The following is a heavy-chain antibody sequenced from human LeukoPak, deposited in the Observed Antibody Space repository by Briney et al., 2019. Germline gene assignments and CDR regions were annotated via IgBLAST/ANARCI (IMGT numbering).Heavy chain of an antibody. CDR3: ARDSLRYFDWLFPGDFDY. D-gene: IGHD3-9*01. Sequence: GGSLRLSCAASGFTFSSYAMSWVRQAPGKRQEGVSAISGSGGSTYYADSVKGRFTISRDNSKDTMYLQMNSLRAEDTAVYYCARDSLRYFDWLFPGDFDYWGQGTLVTVSS. CDR2: ISGSGGST. J-gene: IGHJ4*02. V-gene: IGHV3-23*01. CDR1: GFTFSSYA.